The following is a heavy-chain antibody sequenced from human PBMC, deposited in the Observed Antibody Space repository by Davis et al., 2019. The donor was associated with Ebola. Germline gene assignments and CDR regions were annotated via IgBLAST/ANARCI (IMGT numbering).Heavy chain of an antibody. CDR3: ARGSGPLGELLSGMDV. CDR2: IIPVFRTA. V-gene: IGHV1-69*06. J-gene: IGHJ6*02. Sequence: AASVKVSCKTVGGTLTSYAMTWVRQAPGQGLEWMGGIIPVFRTANYAQKFQGRVTITADKSTSPAYMELSSLRSEDTAVYYCARGSGPLGELLSGMDVWGQGTTVTVSS. CDR1: GGTLTSYA. D-gene: IGHD3-10*01.